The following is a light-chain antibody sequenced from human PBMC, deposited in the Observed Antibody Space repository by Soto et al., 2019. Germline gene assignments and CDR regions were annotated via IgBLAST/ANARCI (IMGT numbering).Light chain of an antibody. J-gene: IGKJ4*01. V-gene: IGKV3-11*01. CDR1: QSVSSY. Sequence: EIVLTQYPATLSLSPGGRATLSCRASQSVSSYLAWYQQKPGQAPRLLIYDTSNRATGIPARFSGSGSGTDFTLTISSLEPEDFAVYSCQQRSNWPLTFGGGTKVDIK. CDR2: DTS. CDR3: QQRSNWPLT.